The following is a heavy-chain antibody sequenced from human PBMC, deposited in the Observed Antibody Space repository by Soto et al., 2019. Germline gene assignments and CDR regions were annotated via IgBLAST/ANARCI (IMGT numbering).Heavy chain of an antibody. CDR3: ARDSGSALFYGMDV. V-gene: IGHV4-4*02. D-gene: IGHD3-10*01. Sequence: PSETLSLTCAVSGGSISSSNWWSWVRQPPGKGLEWIGYIYHSGSTNYNPSLKSRVTISVDTSKNQFSLKLSSVTAADTAVYYCARDSGSALFYGMDVWGQGTTVTV. CDR2: IYHSGST. J-gene: IGHJ6*02. CDR1: GGSISSSNW.